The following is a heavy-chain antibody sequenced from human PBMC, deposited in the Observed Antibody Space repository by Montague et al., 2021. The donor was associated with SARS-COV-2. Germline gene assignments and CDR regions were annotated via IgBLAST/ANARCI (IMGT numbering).Heavy chain of an antibody. CDR3: ARDSFVVVPAASNYYYYYGMDV. D-gene: IGHD2-2*01. Sequence: SLRLSCAASGFTLSSYWMSWVRQAPRKGLEWVANIKQDGSEKYYVDSVKGRFTISRDNAKNSLYLQMNSLRAEDTAVYYCARDSFVVVPAASNYYYYYGMDVWGQGTTVTVSS. CDR1: GFTLSSYW. CDR2: IKQDGSEK. V-gene: IGHV3-7*01. J-gene: IGHJ6*02.